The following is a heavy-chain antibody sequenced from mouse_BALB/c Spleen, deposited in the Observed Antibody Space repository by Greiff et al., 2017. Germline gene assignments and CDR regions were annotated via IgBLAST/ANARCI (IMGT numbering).Heavy chain of an antibody. CDR3: ARVGSKKAGFAY. CDR1: GFSLTSYG. D-gene: IGHD1-1*01. CDR2: IWAGGST. J-gene: IGHJ3*01. V-gene: IGHV2-9*02. Sequence: QVQLKESGPGLVAPSQSLSITCTVSGFSLTSYGVHWVRQPPGKGLEWLGVIWAGGSTNYNSALMSRLSISKDNSKSQVFLKMSSLQTDDTAMYYCARVGSKKAGFAYWGQGTLVTVSA.